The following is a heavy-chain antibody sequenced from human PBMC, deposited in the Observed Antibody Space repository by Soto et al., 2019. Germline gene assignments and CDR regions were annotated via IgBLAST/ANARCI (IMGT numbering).Heavy chain of an antibody. CDR2: IYHSGSA. D-gene: IGHD3-10*01. CDR3: ARERASWYYYGSGRDYFDY. CDR1: GGSISNGDYY. V-gene: IGHV4-30-4*01. Sequence: SETLSLTCSVSGGSISNGDYYWSWIRQPPGKGLEWIGHIYHSGSAYYSPSLESRSTISKDTSKNQVSLKLSSVTAADTAVYYCARERASWYYYGSGRDYFDYWGQGTLVTVSS. J-gene: IGHJ4*02.